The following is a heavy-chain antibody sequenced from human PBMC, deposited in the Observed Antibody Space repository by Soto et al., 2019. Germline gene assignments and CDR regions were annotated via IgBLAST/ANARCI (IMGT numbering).Heavy chain of an antibody. CDR1: GLIFSDVW. CDR2: IKTKPDDGTI. D-gene: IGHD1-1*01. J-gene: IGHJ4*02. Sequence: GGSLRLSCAASGLIFSDVWMTWVRQAPGKGLEWVGRIKTKPDDGTIDYAAPVRGRFTISRDDSKNTLYLQMTSLTPDDTGVNSCTTSNLGVDFWGPGTLVTLSS. V-gene: IGHV3-15*01. CDR3: TTSNLGVDF.